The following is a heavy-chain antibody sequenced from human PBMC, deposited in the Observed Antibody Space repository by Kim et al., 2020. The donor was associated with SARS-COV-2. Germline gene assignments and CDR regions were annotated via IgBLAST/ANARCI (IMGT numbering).Heavy chain of an antibody. J-gene: IGHJ5*02. D-gene: IGHD3-10*01. V-gene: IGHV3-9*01. CDR2: ISWNSGSI. CDR1: GFTFGDYA. Sequence: SLRLSCAASGFTFGDYAMHWARQAPGKGLEWVSGISWNSGSIGYADSVKGRFTIPRDNAKNSLYLQMNSLRAEDTALYYFAKGRGVIITRWIDPWGQ. CDR3: AKGRGVIITRWIDP.